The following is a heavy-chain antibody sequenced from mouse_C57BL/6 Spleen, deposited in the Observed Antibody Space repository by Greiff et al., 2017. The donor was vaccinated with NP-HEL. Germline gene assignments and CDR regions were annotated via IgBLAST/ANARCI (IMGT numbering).Heavy chain of an antibody. D-gene: IGHD1-1*01. J-gene: IGHJ2*01. CDR1: GFSLTSYG. CDR3: ARNHYGSSHFDY. V-gene: IGHV2-2*01. Sequence: QVQLKESGPGLVQPSQSLSITCTVSGFSLTSYGVHWVRQSPGKGLEWLGVIWSGGSTDYNAAFISRLSISKDNSKSQVFFKMNSLQADDTAIYYCARNHYGSSHFDYWGQGTTLTVSS. CDR2: IWSGGST.